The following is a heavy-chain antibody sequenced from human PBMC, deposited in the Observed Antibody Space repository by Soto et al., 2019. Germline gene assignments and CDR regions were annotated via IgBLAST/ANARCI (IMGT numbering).Heavy chain of an antibody. Sequence: SETLSLTCAVSGDSISSNKWWSWVRQPPEKGLEWIGEMYHTGSTNYNPSLESRVTISADMSENQFSLKVNSVTVADTAVYYCVSTYYTATRGPFDYWGQGTLVTVSS. V-gene: IGHV4-4*02. D-gene: IGHD2-15*01. CDR2: MYHTGST. CDR3: VSTYYTATRGPFDY. CDR1: GDSISSNKW. J-gene: IGHJ4*02.